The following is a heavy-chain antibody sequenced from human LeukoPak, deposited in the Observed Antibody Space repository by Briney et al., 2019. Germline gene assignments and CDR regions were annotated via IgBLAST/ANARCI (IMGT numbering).Heavy chain of an antibody. CDR2: INHSGST. CDR1: GGYFSGYY. Sequence: SETLSLTCAVYGGYFSGYYWSWIRQPPVKGQEWIGEINHSGSTNYNPSLKSRVTISVGTSKNQFSLKLSSVTAADTAVYYWARGAVTGITVIVGAYYMDVWGKGTSVTVSS. CDR3: ARGAVTGITVIVGAYYMDV. V-gene: IGHV4-34*01. J-gene: IGHJ6*03. D-gene: IGHD3-22*01.